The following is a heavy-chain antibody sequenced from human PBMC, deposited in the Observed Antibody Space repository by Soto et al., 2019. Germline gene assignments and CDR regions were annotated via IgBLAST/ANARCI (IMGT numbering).Heavy chain of an antibody. J-gene: IGHJ4*02. CDR3: ARDLPPVDY. Sequence: QVQLVQSGDEVKKPGASVKVSCKASGYTFTSYYISWVRQDTGQGLEWMGCISAYNGNTNSAQNPXXRXTMTTDTSTSTAYIELRRLSSDDTALYYCARDLPPVDYWGQGTLVTVSS. V-gene: IGHV1-18*01. CDR1: GYTFTSYY. CDR2: ISAYNGNT.